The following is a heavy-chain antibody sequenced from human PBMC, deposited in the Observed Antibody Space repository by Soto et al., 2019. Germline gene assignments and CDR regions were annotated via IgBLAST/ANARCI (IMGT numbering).Heavy chain of an antibody. D-gene: IGHD3-10*01. J-gene: IGHJ6*02. CDR2: IYYGGST. Sequence: PSETLSLTCTVSGGSISSGGYYWSWIRQHPGKGLEWIGYIYYGGSTYYNPSLKSRVTISVDTSKNQFSLKLSSVTAADTAVYYCARDQNGALVYGMDVWGQGTTVTVSS. V-gene: IGHV4-31*03. CDR1: GGSISSGGYY. CDR3: ARDQNGALVYGMDV.